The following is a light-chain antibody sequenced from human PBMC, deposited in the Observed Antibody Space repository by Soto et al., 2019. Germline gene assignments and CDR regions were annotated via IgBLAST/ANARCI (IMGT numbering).Light chain of an antibody. V-gene: IGLV1-47*02. CDR2: SDN. CDR1: SSNIGINY. Sequence: QPVLTQPPTASGTPGQRVTISCSGSSSNIGINYVYWYQQFPDTAPKLLLFSDNQRASGVPDRFSGSKSGTSASLAIRGLRSEDEADYYCAAWDDSLSGWVFGGGTKVTVL. CDR3: AAWDDSLSGWV. J-gene: IGLJ3*02.